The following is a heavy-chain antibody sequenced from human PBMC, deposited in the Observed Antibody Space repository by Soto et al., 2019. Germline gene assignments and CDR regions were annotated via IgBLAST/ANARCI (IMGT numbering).Heavy chain of an antibody. Sequence: GASVKVSCKASGGTFSSYTISWVRQAPGQGLEWMGRIIPILGIANYAQKFQGRVTITADKSTSTAYMELSSLRSEDTAIYYCARGFYDREGYSNPFDNWGQGTLVTVSS. J-gene: IGHJ4*02. CDR1: GGTFSSYT. CDR2: IIPILGIA. D-gene: IGHD3-22*01. CDR3: ARGFYDREGYSNPFDN. V-gene: IGHV1-69*02.